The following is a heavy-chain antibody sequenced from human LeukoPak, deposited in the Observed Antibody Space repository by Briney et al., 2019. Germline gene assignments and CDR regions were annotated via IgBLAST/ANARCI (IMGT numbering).Heavy chain of an antibody. D-gene: IGHD2-15*01. J-gene: IGHJ4*02. CDR3: ARHEVGFCSGGSCPYYFDY. V-gene: IGHV4-61*05. CDR2: IYYSGTT. Sequence: SETLSLTCTVSGGSISSSSYYWGWIRPPPGKGLEWIGYIYYSGTTMYNPSIESRLTISVDTSKNQFSLKLRSVSAADTAVYYCARHEVGFCSGGSCPYYFDYWGQGTLVTVSS. CDR1: GGSISSSSYY.